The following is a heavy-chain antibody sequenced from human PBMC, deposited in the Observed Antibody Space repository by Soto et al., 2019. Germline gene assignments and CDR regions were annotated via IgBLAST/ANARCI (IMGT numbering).Heavy chain of an antibody. Sequence: PGGSLTLPCPASVSSLSAYAMNWVRQAPGKGLQWVSGLVGNGGDRNYADSVRGRFTVSRDNSKNTLYLQMNNLRDEDTAVYYCAKVFIANNGVWEAFDMWGRGTEVTVSS. CDR2: LVGNGGDR. CDR3: AKVFIANNGVWEAFDM. V-gene: IGHV3-23*01. D-gene: IGHD2-8*01. CDR1: VSSLSAYA. J-gene: IGHJ3*02.